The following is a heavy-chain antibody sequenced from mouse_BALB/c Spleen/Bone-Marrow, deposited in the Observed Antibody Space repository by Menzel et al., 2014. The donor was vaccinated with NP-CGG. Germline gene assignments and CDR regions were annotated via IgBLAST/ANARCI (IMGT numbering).Heavy chain of an antibody. CDR3: ANYYYGSSLFAY. CDR2: IDPANGNT. CDR1: GFNIKDTY. V-gene: IGHV14-3*02. D-gene: IGHD1-1*01. J-gene: IGHJ3*01. Sequence: DVKLQESGAELVKPGASVKLSCTASGFNIKDTYMHWVKQRPEQGLGWIGRIDPANGNTKYDPKFQGKATITADTSSNTAYLQLSSLTSEDTAVYYCANYYYGSSLFAYWGQGTLVTVSA.